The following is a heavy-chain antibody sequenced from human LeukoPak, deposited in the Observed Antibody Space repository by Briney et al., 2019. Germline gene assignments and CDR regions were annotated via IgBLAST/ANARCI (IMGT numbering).Heavy chain of an antibody. V-gene: IGHV1-2*02. Sequence: ASVKVSCKASGYTFTGYYMHWVRQAPRQGLEWMGWINPNSGGTNYAQKFQGRVTMTRDTSISTAYMELSRLRSDDTAVYYCASLEYGSGSYYRDDAFDIWGQGTMVTVSS. J-gene: IGHJ3*02. CDR2: INPNSGGT. CDR1: GYTFTGYY. CDR3: ASLEYGSGSYYRDDAFDI. D-gene: IGHD3-10*01.